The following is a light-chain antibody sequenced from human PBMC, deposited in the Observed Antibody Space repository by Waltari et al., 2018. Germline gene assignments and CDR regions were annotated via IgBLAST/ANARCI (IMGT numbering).Light chain of an antibody. CDR2: DVT. CDR3: CSYAGSYSWA. Sequence: SALTQPRSVSGSPGQSVTISCTGTTNDLGSYNYVSWYQQHPGKAPTLIILDVTKRSSGVPYCLPAANTHNTAPLTVSGLRAEDEAEYYCCSYAGSYSWAFGGGTKLTVV. V-gene: IGLV2-11*01. CDR1: TNDLGSYNY. J-gene: IGLJ3*02.